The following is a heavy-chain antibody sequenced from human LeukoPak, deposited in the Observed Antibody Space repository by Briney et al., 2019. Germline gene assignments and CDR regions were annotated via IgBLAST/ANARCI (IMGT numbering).Heavy chain of an antibody. CDR1: GFTFSTYG. CDR2: ISYDGSDK. D-gene: IGHD5-18*01. J-gene: IGHJ4*02. CDR3: VKTTRRTALFQSADY. Sequence: GGSLRLSCAASGFTFSTYGMHWVRQAPGKGLEWVAVISYDGSDKYYADSVKGRFTISRDNSKNTLYLQLNSLRAEDTAVYYCVKTTRRTALFQSADYWGQGTLVTVSS. V-gene: IGHV3-30*18.